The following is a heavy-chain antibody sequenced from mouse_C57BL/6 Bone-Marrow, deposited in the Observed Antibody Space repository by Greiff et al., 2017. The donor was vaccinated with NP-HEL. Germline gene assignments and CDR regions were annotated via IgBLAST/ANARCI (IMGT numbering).Heavy chain of an antibody. J-gene: IGHJ3*01. D-gene: IGHD1-1*01. CDR1: GYTFTSYW. CDR2: IHPNSGST. CDR3: ARFTTVVAEAY. V-gene: IGHV1-64*01. Sequence: QVQLKQPGAELVKPGASVKLSCKASGYTFTSYWMHWVKQRPGQGLEWIGMIHPNSGSTNYNEKFKSKATLTVDKSSSTAYMQLSSLTSEDSAVYYCARFTTVVAEAYWGQGTLVTVSA.